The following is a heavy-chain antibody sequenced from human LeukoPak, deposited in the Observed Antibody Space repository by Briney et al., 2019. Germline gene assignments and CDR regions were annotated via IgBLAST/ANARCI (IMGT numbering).Heavy chain of an antibody. J-gene: IGHJ3*02. CDR2: IYPGDSDT. D-gene: IGHD3-22*01. Sequence: GESLKISCKGSGYSFTSYWIGWVRQMPGKGLEWMGIIYPGDSDTRYSPSFQGQVSISADKSISTAYLQWSSLKASDSAMYYCARGSTFFAHYDRSGYYSTYDIWGQGTRVTVSS. CDR1: GYSFTSYW. V-gene: IGHV5-51*01. CDR3: ARGSTFFAHYDRSGYYSTYDI.